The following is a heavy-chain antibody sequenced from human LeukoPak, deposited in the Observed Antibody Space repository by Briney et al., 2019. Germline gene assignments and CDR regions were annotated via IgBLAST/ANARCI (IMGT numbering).Heavy chain of an antibody. CDR3: ARFGLDCSSTSCHHYYYGMDV. J-gene: IGHJ6*02. V-gene: IGHV4-59*08. CDR1: GDFLSEYK. Sequence: SETLSLTCIVSGDFLSEYKWTWIRQSPEKGLEWIGYIYSTGRTNYNPSFKSRVTISIDTSRNQFSLKLTSVTAADTAVYYCARFGLDCSSTSCHHYYYGMDVWGQGATVTVSS. CDR2: IYSTGRT. D-gene: IGHD2-2*01.